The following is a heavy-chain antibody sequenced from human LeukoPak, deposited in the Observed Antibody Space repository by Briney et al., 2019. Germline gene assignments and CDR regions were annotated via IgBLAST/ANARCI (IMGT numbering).Heavy chain of an antibody. V-gene: IGHV3-23*01. Sequence: GGSLRLSCAASGFTFSSYAMSWVRQAPGKGLEWISAVSGSGDSTNYADSVKGRFTISRDNSKNTLYLQMNSLRAEDTAVYYCAKTPCYYGMDVWGQGTTVTVSS. CDR3: AKTPCYYGMDV. CDR2: VSGSGDST. CDR1: GFTFSSYA. J-gene: IGHJ6*02.